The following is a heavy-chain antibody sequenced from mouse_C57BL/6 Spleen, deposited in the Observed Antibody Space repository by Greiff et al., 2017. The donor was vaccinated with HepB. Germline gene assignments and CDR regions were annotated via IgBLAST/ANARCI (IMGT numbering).Heavy chain of an antibody. CDR1: GFSLTSYG. V-gene: IGHV2-6*01. Sequence: VQRVESGPGLVAPSQSLSITCTVSGFSLTSYGVDWVRQSPGKGLEWLGVIWGVGSTNYNSALKSRLSISKDNSKSQVFLKMNSLQTDDTAMYYCASGDYDGAMDYWGQGTSVTVSS. CDR3: ASGDYDGAMDY. J-gene: IGHJ4*01. CDR2: IWGVGST. D-gene: IGHD2-4*01.